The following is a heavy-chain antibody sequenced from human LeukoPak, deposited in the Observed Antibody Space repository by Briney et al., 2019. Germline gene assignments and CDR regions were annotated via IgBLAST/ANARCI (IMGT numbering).Heavy chain of an antibody. CDR3: AKDPVAGYYDSSGPPHY. V-gene: IGHV3-23*01. J-gene: IGHJ4*02. CDR2: ISGSGDYT. Sequence: GGSLRLSCAASGFTFSNYAMSWVRQAPGRGLEWVSAISGSGDYTNYADSVKGRFSISRDNAKNSLYLQMNSLRLEDTATYYCAKDPVAGYYDSSGPPHYWGQGTLVTVSA. D-gene: IGHD3-22*01. CDR1: GFTFSNYA.